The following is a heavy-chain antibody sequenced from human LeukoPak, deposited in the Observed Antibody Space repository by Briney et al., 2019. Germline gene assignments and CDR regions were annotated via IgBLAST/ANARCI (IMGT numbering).Heavy chain of an antibody. D-gene: IGHD6-13*01. J-gene: IGHJ5*02. V-gene: IGHV6-1*01. CDR2: TYYRSKWYN. Sequence: SQTLSLTCAISGDSVSSNSAAWNWIRQSPSRGLEWLGRTYYRSKWYNDYAVSVKSRITINPDTSKNQFSLQLNSATPEDTAVYYCARDGSWGQQLENWFDPWGQGTLVTVSS. CDR1: GDSVSSNSAA. CDR3: ARDGSWGQQLENWFDP.